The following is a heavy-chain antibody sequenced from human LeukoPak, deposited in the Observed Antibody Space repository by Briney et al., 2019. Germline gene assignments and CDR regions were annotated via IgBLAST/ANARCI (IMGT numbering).Heavy chain of an antibody. V-gene: IGHV3-64D*06. CDR1: GFVFSNYA. CDR3: VIRQSDGSNGH. J-gene: IGHJ4*02. Sequence: GGSLRLFCSASGFVFSNYAMHWVRQAPGKGLEYVSAISSNADSTYYADSVKGRFTISRDNSKNSLSLHLHSLGREYTAMYYCVIRQSDGSNGHWGQGTLVTVSS. D-gene: IGHD1-26*01. CDR2: ISSNADST.